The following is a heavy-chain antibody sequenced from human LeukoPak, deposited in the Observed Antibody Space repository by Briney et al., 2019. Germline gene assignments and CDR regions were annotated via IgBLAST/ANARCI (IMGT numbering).Heavy chain of an antibody. D-gene: IGHD1-26*01. V-gene: IGHV3-53*01. CDR1: GFTVSSNY. J-gene: IGHJ4*02. Sequence: GGSLRLSCAASGFTVSSNYMSWVRQAPGKGLEWVSVIYSGGSTYYADSVEGRFTISRDNSKNTLYLQMNSLRAEDTAVYYCAKGGTQTKTFDYWGQGTLVTVSS. CDR3: AKGGTQTKTFDY. CDR2: IYSGGST.